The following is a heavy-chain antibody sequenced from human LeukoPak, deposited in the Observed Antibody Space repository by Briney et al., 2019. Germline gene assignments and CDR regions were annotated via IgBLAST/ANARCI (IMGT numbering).Heavy chain of an antibody. CDR3: AKDSSSGTYYDY. CDR1: GFTFGNYV. V-gene: IGHV3-23*01. Sequence: GGSLRLSCAASGFTFGNYVMNWVRQAQGKGLEWVSVVGTTGTLTFYADFVKGRFTISRDNSKNTVYLQMNSLRVEDTAEYYCAKDSSSGTYYDYWGQGTLVTVSS. J-gene: IGHJ4*02. D-gene: IGHD1-26*01. CDR2: VGTTGTLT.